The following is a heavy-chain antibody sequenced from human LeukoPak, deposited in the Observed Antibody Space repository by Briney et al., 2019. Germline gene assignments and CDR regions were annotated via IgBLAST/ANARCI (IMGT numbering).Heavy chain of an antibody. Sequence: GGSLRLSCAASGFTVSSNYMSWVRQAPGKGLEWVSVIYSGGSTYYADSVKGRFTISRDNSKNTLYLQMNSLRAEDTAVYYCARDGYYDSSGYPPGAFDIWGQGTMVTVSS. CDR1: GFTVSSNY. CDR2: IYSGGST. V-gene: IGHV3-53*01. J-gene: IGHJ3*02. CDR3: ARDGYYDSSGYPPGAFDI. D-gene: IGHD3-22*01.